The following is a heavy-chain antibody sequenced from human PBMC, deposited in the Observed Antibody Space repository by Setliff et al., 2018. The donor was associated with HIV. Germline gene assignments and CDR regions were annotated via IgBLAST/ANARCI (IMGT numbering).Heavy chain of an antibody. D-gene: IGHD3-3*01. J-gene: IGHJ6*03. Sequence: ASVKVSCKASGYTFTGYYMHWVRQAPGQGLEWMGWINPNSGGTNYAQKFQGRVTMTRDTSISTAYMELSRLRSDDTAVYYCARDGLNDFWSGSYYYYYYMDVWGKGTTVTGLL. CDR3: ARDGLNDFWSGSYYYYYYMDV. CDR2: INPNSGGT. CDR1: GYTFTGYY. V-gene: IGHV1-2*02.